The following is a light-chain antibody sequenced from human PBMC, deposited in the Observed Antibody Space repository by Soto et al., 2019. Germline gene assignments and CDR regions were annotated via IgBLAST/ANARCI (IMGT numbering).Light chain of an antibody. CDR2: DAS. J-gene: IGKJ4*01. Sequence: IKMTQSPSSLSASVGDRVTITCQASQDISNLLNWYQQKPGKAPKLLIYDASNLETGVPSRFSGSGSGTDFTLTISSLQPEDVATYYCQKYNSAPLTFGGGTKVDIK. CDR1: QDISNL. CDR3: QKYNSAPLT. V-gene: IGKV1-33*01.